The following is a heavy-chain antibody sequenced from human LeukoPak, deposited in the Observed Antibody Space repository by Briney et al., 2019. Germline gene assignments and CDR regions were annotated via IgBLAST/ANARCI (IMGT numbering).Heavy chain of an antibody. V-gene: IGHV3-21*01. Sequence: GGSLRLSCAASGFTFSSYTMNWVRQAPGKGLEWVSSISSRGASIYYADSVRGRFTISRDNAKNSLYLQMNSLRAEDTAVYYCARVLTVAGTESFDYWGQGTLVTVSS. D-gene: IGHD6-19*01. CDR2: ISSRGASI. J-gene: IGHJ4*02. CDR1: GFTFSSYT. CDR3: ARVLTVAGTESFDY.